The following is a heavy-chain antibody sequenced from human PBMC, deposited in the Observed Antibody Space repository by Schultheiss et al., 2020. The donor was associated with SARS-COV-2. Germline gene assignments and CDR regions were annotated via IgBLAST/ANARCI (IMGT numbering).Heavy chain of an antibody. CDR1: GGSISSYY. V-gene: IGHV4-4*07. CDR2: IYTSGST. D-gene: IGHD6-6*01. CDR3: ARGGSSSSVNYYYYGMDV. Sequence: SETLSFTCTVSGGSISSYYWSWIRQPPGKGLEWIGRIYTSGSTNYNPSLKSRVTILVDTSKNQFSLKLSSVTAADTAVYYCARGGSSSSVNYYYYGMDVWGQGTTVTVSS. J-gene: IGHJ6*02.